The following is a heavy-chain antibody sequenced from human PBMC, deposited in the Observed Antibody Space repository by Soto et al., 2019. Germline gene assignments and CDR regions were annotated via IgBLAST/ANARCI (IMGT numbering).Heavy chain of an antibody. CDR2: IYYSGST. CDR1: GGSISSGGYY. V-gene: IGHV4-31*03. Sequence: SETLSLTCTVSGGSISSGGYYWSWIRQHPGKGLEWIGYIYYSGSTYYNPSLKSRVTISVDTSKNQFSLKLSSVTAADTAVYYCARARDEVRGARVYYYGMDVWGQGTTVTVSS. J-gene: IGHJ6*02. D-gene: IGHD3-10*01. CDR3: ARARDEVRGARVYYYGMDV.